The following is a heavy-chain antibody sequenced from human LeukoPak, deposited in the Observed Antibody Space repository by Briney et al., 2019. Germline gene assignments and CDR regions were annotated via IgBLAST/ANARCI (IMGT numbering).Heavy chain of an antibody. CDR3: SRESGAFSPFGY. CDR2: IFLSGVT. V-gene: IGHV4-4*02. J-gene: IGHJ4*02. D-gene: IGHD1-26*01. CDR1: GGSISSTNW. Sequence: SETLSLTCGVSGGSISSTNWWSWVRQPPGQGLEWIGEIFLSGVTNYNPSLKNRVTMSLDRSKNHLSLTLTSVTAADTAVYYCSRESGAFSPFGYWGQGTLVTVSS.